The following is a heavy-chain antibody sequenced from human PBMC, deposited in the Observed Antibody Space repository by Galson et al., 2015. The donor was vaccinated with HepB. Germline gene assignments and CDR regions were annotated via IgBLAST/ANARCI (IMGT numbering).Heavy chain of an antibody. J-gene: IGHJ6*03. Sequence: SLRLSCAASGFTLSNAWMGWVRQAPGKGLEWVGHIISKTDGGTTDYAAPVKGRFTISKDDSKNTLYLQMNSLKTEDTAVYYCTTETNYDFWSGYYYYMDVWGKGTTVTVSS. D-gene: IGHD3-3*01. CDR3: TTETNYDFWSGYYYYMDV. CDR2: IISKTDGGTT. V-gene: IGHV3-15*07. CDR1: GFTLSNAW.